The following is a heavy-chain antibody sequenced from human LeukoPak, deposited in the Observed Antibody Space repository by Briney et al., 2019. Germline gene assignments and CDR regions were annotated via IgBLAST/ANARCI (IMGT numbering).Heavy chain of an antibody. D-gene: IGHD3-22*01. CDR1: GYSFTSYW. CDR3: ASGPYYYDSSGYYDY. J-gene: IGHJ4*02. CDR2: IYPGDSDT. Sequence: GESLQISCKGSGYSFTSYWIGWVRQMPGKGLEWMGIIYPGDSDTRYSPSFQGQVTISADKSISTAYLQWSSLKASDTAMYYCASGPYYYDSSGYYDYWGQGTLVTVSS. V-gene: IGHV5-51*01.